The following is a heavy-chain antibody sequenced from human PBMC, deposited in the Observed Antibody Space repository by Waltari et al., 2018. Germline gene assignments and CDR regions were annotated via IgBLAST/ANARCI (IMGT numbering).Heavy chain of an antibody. D-gene: IGHD2-2*03. CDR3: SRQVLGYCTSAACRRLES. V-gene: IGHV4-38-2*01. Sequence: QVQLKESGPGLLKASEPLSLTCDVSGYAINSGFYWGWIRQPPGKGLEWIATIYHDGSTFYNPSLTSQVSTSMDTSKNQFSLTLKSVTAADTAVYYCSRQVLGYCTSAACRRLESWGQGTLVTVSS. J-gene: IGHJ4*02. CDR1: GYAINSGFY. CDR2: IYHDGST.